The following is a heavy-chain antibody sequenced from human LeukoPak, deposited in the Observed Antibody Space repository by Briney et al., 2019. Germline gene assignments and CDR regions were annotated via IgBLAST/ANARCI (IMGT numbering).Heavy chain of an antibody. V-gene: IGHV3-15*07. J-gene: IGHJ3*02. CDR1: GFTFSKYW. CDR2: IKSKTDGGTT. CDR3: TTARRVATIIGAFDI. Sequence: GGSLRLSCAASGFTFSKYWMHWVRQAPGKGLEWVGRIKSKTDGGTTDYAAPVKGRFTISRDDSKNTLYLQMNSLKTEDTAVYYRTTARRVATIIGAFDIWGQGTMVTVSS. D-gene: IGHD5-24*01.